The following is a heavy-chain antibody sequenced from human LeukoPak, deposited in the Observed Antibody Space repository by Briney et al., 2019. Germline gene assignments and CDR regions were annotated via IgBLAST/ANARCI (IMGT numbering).Heavy chain of an antibody. CDR2: ISSSSNTI. D-gene: IGHD5-18*01. Sequence: GGSLRLSCAASGFTFSSYSMNCVRQAPGKGLERVSYISSSSNTIYYADSVKGRFTISRDNAKNSLYLQMNSLRDEDTALYYCVTDTSMGGLFDYWGQGTLVTVSS. J-gene: IGHJ4*02. CDR1: GFTFSSYS. V-gene: IGHV3-48*02. CDR3: VTDTSMGGLFDY.